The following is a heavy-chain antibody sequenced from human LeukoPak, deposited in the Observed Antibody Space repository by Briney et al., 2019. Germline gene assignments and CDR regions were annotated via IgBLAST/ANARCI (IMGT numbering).Heavy chain of an antibody. CDR2: IYESGTT. V-gene: IGHV4-34*01. J-gene: IGHJ4*02. Sequence: SETLSLTCAVYGESLNSYYWSWVRQPPGEGLEWIGEIYESGTTEYNPSLKSRVTISMVPSKQQFSLSLSSVTAADTAVYYCASGAWATRLGSWGLGTPVIVSS. D-gene: IGHD2-15*01. CDR3: ASGAWATRLGS. CDR1: GESLNSYY.